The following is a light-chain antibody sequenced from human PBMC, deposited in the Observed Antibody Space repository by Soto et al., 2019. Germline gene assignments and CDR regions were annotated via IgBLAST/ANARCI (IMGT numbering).Light chain of an antibody. Sequence: QSALTQPASVSGSPGQSITISCTGTTSDVGGYNFVSWYQLHPGKAPKLMIFEVSNRPSGVSNRFSGSKSVNTASLTISGLQAEDEADYYCSSYTSSGTRVFGTGTKLNVL. V-gene: IGLV2-14*01. CDR3: SSYTSSGTRV. CDR2: EVS. J-gene: IGLJ1*01. CDR1: TSDVGGYNF.